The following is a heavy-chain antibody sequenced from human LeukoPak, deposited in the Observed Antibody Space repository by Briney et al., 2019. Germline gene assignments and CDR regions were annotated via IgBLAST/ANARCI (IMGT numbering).Heavy chain of an antibody. J-gene: IGHJ5*02. CDR2: INPNNGDT. CDR1: GYTFSYYY. CDR3: ARDRGVAAASLLDP. D-gene: IGHD6-13*01. Sequence: WASVKVSCKSSGYTFSYYYIHWVRQAPGQGLEWIGWINPNNGDTNYAQSFQGRVTLTRDTSSTTVYMELTRLTSDDTAVFYCARDRGVAAASLLDPWGQGTLVTVSS. V-gene: IGHV1-2*02.